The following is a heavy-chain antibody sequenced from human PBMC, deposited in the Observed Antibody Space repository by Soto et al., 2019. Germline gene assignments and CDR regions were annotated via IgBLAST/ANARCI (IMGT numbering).Heavy chain of an antibody. CDR1: GGSVSSGGYY. CDR3: ARKKGYSYGPHYFDY. Sequence: SDTLSLTCTVSGGSVSSGGYYWSWIRQHPGKGLEWIGYIYYSGNTFYNPSLKSRVTISVDTSKNQFSLKLSSVTAADTAVYYCARKKGYSYGPHYFDYWGQGTRVTVSS. V-gene: IGHV4-31*03. J-gene: IGHJ4*02. D-gene: IGHD5-18*01. CDR2: IYYSGNT.